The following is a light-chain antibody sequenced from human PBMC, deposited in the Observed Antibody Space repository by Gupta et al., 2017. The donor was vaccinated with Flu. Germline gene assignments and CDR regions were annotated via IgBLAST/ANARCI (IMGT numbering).Light chain of an antibody. V-gene: IGKV4-1*01. CDR2: WAS. J-gene: IGKJ4*01. Sequence: IVMTQSPDSLAVSLGERATINYKSSQSVLYNSNNKNYLTWYQQKPGQPPKLLIYWASTRESGVPDRFSGSGSGTDFTLTISSLQAADVAVYYCQQYYATPRTFGGGTKVEI. CDR1: QSVLYNSNNKNY. CDR3: QQYYATPRT.